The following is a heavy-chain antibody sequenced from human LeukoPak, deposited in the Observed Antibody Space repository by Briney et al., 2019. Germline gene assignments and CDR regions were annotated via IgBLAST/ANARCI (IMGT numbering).Heavy chain of an antibody. Sequence: GGSLRLSCAASGFTFSNSWMSWVRQAPGKGLEWVATIKPDGSAQYYVDSVKGRFTISRDNAKNSLFLQINSLRAEDTAVYYCASIDSSLDYWGQGTLVTVSS. CDR1: GFTFSNSW. V-gene: IGHV3-7*01. D-gene: IGHD3-22*01. J-gene: IGHJ4*02. CDR2: IKPDGSAQ. CDR3: ASIDSSLDY.